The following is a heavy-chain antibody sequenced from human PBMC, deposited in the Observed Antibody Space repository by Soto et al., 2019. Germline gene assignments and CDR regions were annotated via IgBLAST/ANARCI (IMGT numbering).Heavy chain of an antibody. CDR2: INHSGST. V-gene: IGHV4-34*01. CDR1: GGSFSGYY. CDR3: ARGRPYYDFWRGYYTGTAYFDY. J-gene: IGHJ4*02. Sequence: QVQLQQWGAGLLKPSETLSLTCAVYGGSFSGYYWSWIRQPPGKGLEWIGEINHSGSTNYNPSLKSRVTISVDTSNNQFSLQLRSVTAADTAVYYCARGRPYYDFWRGYYTGTAYFDYWGQGTLVTVSS. D-gene: IGHD3-3*01.